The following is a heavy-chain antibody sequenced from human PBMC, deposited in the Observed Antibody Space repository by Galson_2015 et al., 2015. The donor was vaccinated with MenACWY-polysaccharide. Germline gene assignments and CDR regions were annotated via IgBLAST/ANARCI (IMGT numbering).Heavy chain of an antibody. V-gene: IGHV3-23*01. CDR3: ARLTIELGHDY. CDR1: GFTFSSYA. J-gene: IGHJ4*02. Sequence: SLRLSCAASGFTFSSYAMSWVRQAPGKGLEWVSGVSASGGSTVYTDYADSVKGRFTISRDNAKNTLYLQMNSLRAEDTAVYYCARLTIELGHDYWGQGTLVTVSS. D-gene: IGHD1-1*01. CDR2: VSASGGSTVYT.